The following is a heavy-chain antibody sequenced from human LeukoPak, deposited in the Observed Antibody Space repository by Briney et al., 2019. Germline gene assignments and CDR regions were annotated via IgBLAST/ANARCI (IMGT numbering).Heavy chain of an antibody. V-gene: IGHV3-21*01. CDR3: ARFGIVATTDWYFDL. D-gene: IGHD5-12*01. CDR2: ISSSSSYI. CDR1: GFTFSSYS. Sequence: GGSLRLSCAASGFTFSSYSVNWVRQAPGKGLEWVSSISSSSSYIYYADSVKGRFTISRDNAKNSLYLQMNSLRAEDTAVYYCARFGIVATTDWYFDLWGRGTLVTVSS. J-gene: IGHJ2*01.